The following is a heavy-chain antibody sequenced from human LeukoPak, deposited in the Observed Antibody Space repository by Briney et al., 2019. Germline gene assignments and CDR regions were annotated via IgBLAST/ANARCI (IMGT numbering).Heavy chain of an antibody. J-gene: IGHJ4*02. CDR2: ISYDGSNK. V-gene: IGHV3-30*14. CDR3: AKASWVSNTDAVR. Sequence: GGSLRLSCAASGFTFSSYAMHWVRQAPGKGLEWVAVISYDGSNKYYADSVKGRFTLSSDRSRNMVHLQLNNLRVEDTAIYYCAKASWVSNTDAVRWGQGTLVTVSS. CDR1: GFTFSSYA. D-gene: IGHD6-13*01.